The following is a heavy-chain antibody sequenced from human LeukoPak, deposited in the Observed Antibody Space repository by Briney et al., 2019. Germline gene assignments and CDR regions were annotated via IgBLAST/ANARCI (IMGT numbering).Heavy chain of an antibody. D-gene: IGHD3-10*01. CDR1: GGSISSSSYS. CDR3: ARRDQEFFDY. V-gene: IGHV4-39*01. CDR2: IYYSGST. J-gene: IGHJ4*02. Sequence: PSETLSLTCTVSGGSISSSSYSWGWVRQPPGKGLEWIGSIYYSGSTYYNPALKSQLTKSVHTAKNQFSLQLTAVTAADTAVYYCARRDQEFFDYWGQGTLVTVPS.